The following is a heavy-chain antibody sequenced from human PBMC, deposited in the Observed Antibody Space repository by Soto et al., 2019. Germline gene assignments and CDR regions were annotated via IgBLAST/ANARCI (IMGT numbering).Heavy chain of an antibody. CDR2: ISAYNANT. Sequence: QVQLVQSGAEVKKPGASVKVSCKASGYMFPSYYISWVRQAPGQGLEWMGWISAYNANTNYAQKLKGRVTMTTDKSTSTAYMQLRSLRSDDTAVYYCARDLPAIDYWGQGTMVTVSS. J-gene: IGHJ4*02. CDR1: GYMFPSYY. D-gene: IGHD2-2*01. V-gene: IGHV1-18*01. CDR3: ARDLPAIDY.